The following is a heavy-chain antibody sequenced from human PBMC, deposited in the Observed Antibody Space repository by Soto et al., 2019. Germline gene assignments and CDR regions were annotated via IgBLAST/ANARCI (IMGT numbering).Heavy chain of an antibody. CDR3: VRDGTKTLRDWFDP. D-gene: IGHD1-1*01. CDR1: GASISGYY. V-gene: IGHV4-4*07. J-gene: IGHJ5*02. Sequence: QVQLQESGPGLVKPSETLSLTCTVSGASISGYYWSWIRKSAGKGLEWIGRIYATGTTDYNPSLNSRVMMSVDTSKKQFSLRLRSVTSSDTAVYYCVRDGTKTLRDWFDPCGEG. CDR2: IYATGTT.